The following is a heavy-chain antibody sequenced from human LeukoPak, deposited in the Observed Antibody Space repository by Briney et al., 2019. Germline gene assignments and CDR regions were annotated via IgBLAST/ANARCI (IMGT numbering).Heavy chain of an antibody. D-gene: IGHD3-22*01. V-gene: IGHV3-30*02. CDR2: IRYDGSNK. J-gene: IGHJ3*02. CDR3: AKDVGSTIDTSGYYYRNRKGAFDI. Sequence: GGSLRLSCAASGFTFSSYGMHWVRQAPGKGLEWVAFIRYDGSNKYYTDSVKGRFTISRDNSKNTLYLQMNSLRAEDTAVYYCAKDVGSTIDTSGYYYRNRKGAFDIWGQGTMVTVSS. CDR1: GFTFSSYG.